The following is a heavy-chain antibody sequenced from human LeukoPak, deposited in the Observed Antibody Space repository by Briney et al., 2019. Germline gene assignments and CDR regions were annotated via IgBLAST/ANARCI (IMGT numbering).Heavy chain of an antibody. CDR2: INPNSGGT. V-gene: IGHV1-2*02. CDR1: GYTFTGYY. D-gene: IGHD1-26*01. Sequence: GASVKVSCKASGYTFTGYYMHWVRQAPGQGLEWMGWINPNSGGTNYAQKLQGRVTMTRDTSISTAYMELSRLRSDDTAVYYCARGPLYSGRTAWGQGTLVTVSS. J-gene: IGHJ5*02. CDR3: ARGPLYSGRTA.